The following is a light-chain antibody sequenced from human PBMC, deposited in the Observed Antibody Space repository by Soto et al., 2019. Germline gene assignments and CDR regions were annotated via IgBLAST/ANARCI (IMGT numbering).Light chain of an antibody. V-gene: IGKV1-8*01. CDR3: HQYYSYPIT. Sequence: AIRMTQSPSSFSASTVDRFTITCRASQGISSYLAWYQQKPGKAPKLLIYAASTLQSGVPSRFSGSGSGTGFTLTISCLQSEDFATYYCHQYYSYPITFGQGTRLEI. J-gene: IGKJ5*01. CDR2: AAS. CDR1: QGISSY.